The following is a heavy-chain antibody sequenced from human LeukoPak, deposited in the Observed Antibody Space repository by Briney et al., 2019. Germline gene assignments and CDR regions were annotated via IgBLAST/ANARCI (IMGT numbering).Heavy chain of an antibody. CDR2: TSSDLNVK. CDR3: AREGYYGSGSPPSLYFNY. V-gene: IGHV3-30-3*01. D-gene: IGHD3-10*01. Sequence: GGSLRLSCAASGFTFRNYVIHWVRQAPGKGLEWVAVTSSDLNVKLYADSVKGRFTISRDNSRSTLYLQMNSLRPEDTAIYYCAREGYYGSGSPPSLYFNYWGQGTLVTVSS. J-gene: IGHJ4*02. CDR1: GFTFRNYV.